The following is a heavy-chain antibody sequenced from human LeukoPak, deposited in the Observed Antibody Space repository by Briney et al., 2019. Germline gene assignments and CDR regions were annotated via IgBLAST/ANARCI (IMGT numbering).Heavy chain of an antibody. CDR2: GSHQ. D-gene: IGHD2/OR15-2a*01. V-gene: IGHV3-30*16. J-gene: IGHJ5*02. CDR1: GFTFSNHA. CDR3: ARQRVGYFRS. Sequence: GGSLRLSCAASGFTFSNHAMHWVRQAPGKGLEDGSHQYYADSVKGRFTISRDNSNNTVFLQMNSLRTEDTAVYYCARQRVGYFRSWGQGTLVTVSS.